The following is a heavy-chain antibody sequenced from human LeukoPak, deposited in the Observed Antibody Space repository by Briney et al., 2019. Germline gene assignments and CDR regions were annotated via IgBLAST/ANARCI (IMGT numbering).Heavy chain of an antibody. D-gene: IGHD3-10*02. CDR2: ISSSGSTI. CDR3: AELGITMIGGV. Sequence: GGSLRLSCSDSGFNVSRNYMSWVRQAPGKGLEWVSYISSSGSTIYYADSVKGRFTISRDNAKNSLYLQMNSLRAEDTAVYYCAELGITMIGGVWGKGTTVTISS. V-gene: IGHV3-11*04. CDR1: GFNVSRNY. J-gene: IGHJ6*04.